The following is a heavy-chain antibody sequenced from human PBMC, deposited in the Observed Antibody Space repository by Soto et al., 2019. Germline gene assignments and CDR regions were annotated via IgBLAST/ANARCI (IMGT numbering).Heavy chain of an antibody. J-gene: IGHJ4*02. Sequence: GASVKVSCKASGYTFTSYYMHWVRQAPGQGLEWMGIINPSGGSTSYAQKFQGRVTMTRGTSTSTVYMELSSLRSEDTAVYYCAREVRYSSSRGGNGYFDYWGQGTLVTVSS. CDR1: GYTFTSYY. D-gene: IGHD6-13*01. V-gene: IGHV1-46*01. CDR2: INPSGGST. CDR3: AREVRYSSSRGGNGYFDY.